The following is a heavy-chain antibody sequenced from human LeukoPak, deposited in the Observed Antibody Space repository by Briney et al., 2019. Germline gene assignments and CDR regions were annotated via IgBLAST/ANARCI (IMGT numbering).Heavy chain of an antibody. V-gene: IGHV1-18*01. Sequence: ASVKVSCKASGYTFSSSGISWVRQAPGQGLEWVGWTSAYNGNTDYAQKFQGRVTMTTDRPTSTGYMELRSLRSDDTAVYYCARDRSHGDAFDIWGQGTMVIVSS. CDR3: ARDRSHGDAFDI. CDR1: GYTFSSSG. J-gene: IGHJ3*02. CDR2: TSAYNGNT.